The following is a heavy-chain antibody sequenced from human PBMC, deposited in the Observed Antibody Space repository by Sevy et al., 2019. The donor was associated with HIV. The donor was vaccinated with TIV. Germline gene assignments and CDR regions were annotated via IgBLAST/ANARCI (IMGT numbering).Heavy chain of an antibody. Sequence: GGSLRLSCAASGFTFNNYWMTWVRQAPGKGLEWVANIKHDGSDKYYMESVKGRFNISRDNTKNSLYLQLNSLRAEDTAVYYCARSWDYWGQMGYWGQGTLVTVSS. CDR2: IKHDGSDK. CDR1: GFTFNNYW. D-gene: IGHD7-27*01. CDR3: ARSWDYWGQMGY. V-gene: IGHV3-7*03. J-gene: IGHJ4*02.